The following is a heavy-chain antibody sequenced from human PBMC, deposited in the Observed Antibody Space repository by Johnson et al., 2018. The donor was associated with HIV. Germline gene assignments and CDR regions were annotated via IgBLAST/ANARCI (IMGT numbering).Heavy chain of an antibody. J-gene: IGHJ3*02. D-gene: IGHD3-22*01. CDR2: ISYDGSNK. V-gene: IGHV3-30*04. CDR3: TRVLPMIVAHDAFDI. CDR1: GFTFSSYV. Sequence: QVQLVESGGGLVQPGGSLRLSCAASGFTFSSYVMHWVRQAPGKGLEWVAVISYDGSNKHYADSVKGRFTISRDNSKNTLYLEMNSLRAEDTAVYYCTRVLPMIVAHDAFDIWGQGTMVTVSS.